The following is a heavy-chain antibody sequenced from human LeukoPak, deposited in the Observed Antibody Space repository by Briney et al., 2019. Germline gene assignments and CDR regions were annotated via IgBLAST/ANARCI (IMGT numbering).Heavy chain of an antibody. V-gene: IGHV3-49*04. J-gene: IGHJ5*02. D-gene: IGHD3-9*01. CDR1: GFTFGDYA. CDR2: IRSKAYGGTT. Sequence: PGGSLRLSCTASGFTFGDYAMSWVRQAPGKGLEWVGFIRSKAYGGTTEYAASVKGRFTISRDDSKSIAYLRMNSLKTEDTAVYYCARGPPTTMTNRYFGLFDPWGQGTSVTVSS. CDR3: ARGPPTTMTNRYFGLFDP.